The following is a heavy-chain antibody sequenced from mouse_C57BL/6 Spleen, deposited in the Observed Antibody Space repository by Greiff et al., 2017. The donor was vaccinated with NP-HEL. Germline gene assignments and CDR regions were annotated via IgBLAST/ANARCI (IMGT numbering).Heavy chain of an antibody. J-gene: IGHJ1*03. CDR3: ARGGGGTVVATDWYFDV. Sequence: EVMLVESEGGLVQPGSSMKLSCTASGFTFSDYYMAWVRQVPEKGLEWVANINYDGSSTYYLDSLKSRFIISRDNAKNILYLQMSSLKSEDTATYYCARGGGGTVVATDWYFDVWGTGTTVTVSS. CDR1: GFTFSDYY. CDR2: INYDGSST. V-gene: IGHV5-16*01. D-gene: IGHD1-1*01.